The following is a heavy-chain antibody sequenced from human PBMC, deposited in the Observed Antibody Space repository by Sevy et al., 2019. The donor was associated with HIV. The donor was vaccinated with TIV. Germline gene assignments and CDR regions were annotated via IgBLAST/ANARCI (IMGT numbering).Heavy chain of an antibody. CDR2: ISGSGGST. CDR1: EFTFSSYA. CDR3: AKDGYAGTTKAYYYYGMDV. V-gene: IGHV3-23*01. D-gene: IGHD1-7*01. J-gene: IGHJ6*02. Sequence: GGSLRLSCAASEFTFSSYAMSWVRQAPGKGLEWVSAISGSGGSTYYADSVKGRFTISRDNSKNTLYLQMNSLRAEDTAVYYCAKDGYAGTTKAYYYYGMDVWGQGTTVTVSS.